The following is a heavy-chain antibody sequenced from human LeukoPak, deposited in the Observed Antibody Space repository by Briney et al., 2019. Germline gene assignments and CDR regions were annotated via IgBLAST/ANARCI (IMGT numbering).Heavy chain of an antibody. CDR2: ISAYNGNT. D-gene: IGHD3-10*01. CDR1: GYTFTSYG. V-gene: IGHV1-18*01. Sequence: ASVKVSCKASGYTFTSYGISWVRQAPGQGLEGMGWISAYNGNTNYAQKLQGRVTMTTDTSTSTAYMELRSLRSDDTAVYYCARGLRITMVRGVIPRFDPWGQGTLVTVSS. CDR3: ARGLRITMVRGVIPRFDP. J-gene: IGHJ5*02.